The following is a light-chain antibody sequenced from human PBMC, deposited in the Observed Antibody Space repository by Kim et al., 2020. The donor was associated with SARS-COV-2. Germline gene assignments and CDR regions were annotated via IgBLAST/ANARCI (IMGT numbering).Light chain of an antibody. CDR3: QQSDSTPYT. CDR2: AAS. J-gene: IGKJ2*01. CDR1: QGINNH. V-gene: IGKV1-39*01. Sequence: DIQMTQSPSSLSASVGDRVTITCRASQGINNHLNWYQQRPGRAPELLIYAASSVQSGVPSRFSGSGSGADFTLTISSLQPEHSATYYCQQSDSTPYTFGQGTKLEI.